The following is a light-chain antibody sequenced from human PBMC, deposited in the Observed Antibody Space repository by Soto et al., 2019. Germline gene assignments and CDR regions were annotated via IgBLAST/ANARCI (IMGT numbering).Light chain of an antibody. Sequence: EIVLTQSPCTLSLSPGERATLSCRASQSVSSNLSWYQHKPGQSPRLLIYRASARATGVPDRFSGSGSGTEFTLTISSLQSEDFAVYYCQQYNNWPPITFGQGTRLEIK. J-gene: IGKJ5*01. CDR3: QQYNNWPPIT. V-gene: IGKV3-15*01. CDR1: QSVSSN. CDR2: RAS.